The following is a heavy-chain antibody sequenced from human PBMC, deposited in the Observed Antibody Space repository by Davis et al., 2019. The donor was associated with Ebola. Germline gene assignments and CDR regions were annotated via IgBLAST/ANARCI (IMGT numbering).Heavy chain of an antibody. D-gene: IGHD3-3*01. CDR3: TQMSDFWSGYDYYYYYGMDV. CDR1: GFTFSGSA. CDR2: IRSNANSYAT. Sequence: GGSLRLSCAASGFTFSGSAMHWVRQASGKGLEWVGRIRSNANSYATAYAASVKGRFTISRDDSKNTAYLQMNSLKTEDTAVYYCTQMSDFWSGYDYYYYYGMDVWGQGTTVTVSS. V-gene: IGHV3-73*01. J-gene: IGHJ6*02.